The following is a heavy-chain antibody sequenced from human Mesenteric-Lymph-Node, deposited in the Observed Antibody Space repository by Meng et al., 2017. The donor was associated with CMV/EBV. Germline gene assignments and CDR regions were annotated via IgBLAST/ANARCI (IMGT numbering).Heavy chain of an antibody. D-gene: IGHD3-10*01. CDR3: VRGVTVSYPPSLDF. CDR1: GGPSSNYP. J-gene: IGHJ4*02. Sequence: SEILSLTCTVPGGPSSNYPWSWIRQPPGKGLEWIGYMYYSVSTNYNPSLRSRVTISLDTSKNQFSLRLSSVTAADTAVYYCVRGVTVSYPPSLDFWGQGTLVTVSS. V-gene: IGHV4-59*01. CDR2: MYYSVST.